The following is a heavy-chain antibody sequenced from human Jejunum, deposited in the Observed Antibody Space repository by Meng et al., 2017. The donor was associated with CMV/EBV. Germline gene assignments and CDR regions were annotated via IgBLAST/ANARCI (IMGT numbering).Heavy chain of an antibody. D-gene: IGHD3-10*01. CDR2: INSQGGGT. J-gene: IGHJ5*02. V-gene: IGHV1-2*02. CDR1: YTFIGYY. CDR3: ARGYLPLRFGVSDVDL. Sequence: YTFIGYYLPWGRQAPGQGLEWMGWINSQGGGTNLAQRFQGRVTLTRSTIMHTVYMDLRGLTSDDTATYYCARGYLPLRFGVSDVDLWGQGTLVTISS.